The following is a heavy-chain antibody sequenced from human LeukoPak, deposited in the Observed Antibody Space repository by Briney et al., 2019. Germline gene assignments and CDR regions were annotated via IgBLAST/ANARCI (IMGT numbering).Heavy chain of an antibody. CDR3: VNRYDY. CDR2: IYSGGST. Sequence: GGSLRLSCAASGFTVSSNYMSWVRQAPGKGLEWVSVIYSGGSTYYADSVKGRFTISRDNARNSLYLQMNGLRADDTAVYYCVNRYDYWGQGTLVTVSS. CDR1: GFTVSSNY. J-gene: IGHJ4*02. V-gene: IGHV3-53*01.